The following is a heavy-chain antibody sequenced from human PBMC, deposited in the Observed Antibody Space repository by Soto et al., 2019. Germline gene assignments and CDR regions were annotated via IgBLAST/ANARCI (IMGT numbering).Heavy chain of an antibody. CDR1: GFTFSNYD. CDR2: ISYAVCNI. D-gene: IGHD2-2*01. Sequence: QEQLVESGGGVVQPGRSLRLSCAASGFTFSNYDMHWVRQAPDKGLDWVAGISYAVCNIYYVDSVKGRFTISRDNSTNTLSLQMNSLRAEDTAVFDFATMGSGYALWYWGQGTLVTVST. J-gene: IGHJ4*02. CDR3: ATMGSGYALWY. V-gene: IGHV3-30*03.